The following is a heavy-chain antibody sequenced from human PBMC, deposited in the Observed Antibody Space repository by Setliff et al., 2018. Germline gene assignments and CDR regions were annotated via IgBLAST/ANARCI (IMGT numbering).Heavy chain of an antibody. CDR1: GYTFFTSG. D-gene: IGHD3-10*01. CDR3: ATAPITMVRGVIPINWFDP. V-gene: IGHV1-18*01. Sequence: ASVKVSCKASGYTFFTSGISWVRQAPGQGLEWMGWISPYTGNTKYAQKFQGRVSMTTDTSTSTAYMELRSLRSDDTAVYYCATAPITMVRGVIPINWFDPWGQGTLVTVSS. J-gene: IGHJ5*02. CDR2: ISPYTGNT.